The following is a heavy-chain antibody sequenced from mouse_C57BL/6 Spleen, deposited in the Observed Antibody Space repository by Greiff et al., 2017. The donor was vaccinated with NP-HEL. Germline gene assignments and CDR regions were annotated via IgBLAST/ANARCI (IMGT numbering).Heavy chain of an antibody. CDR1: GYTFTDYE. CDR3: TNGYYDAMDY. Sequence: VQVVESGAELVRPGASVTLSCKASGYTFTDYEMHWVKQTPVHGLEWIGAIDPETGGTAYNQKFKGKAILTADKSSSTAYMELRSLTSEDSAVYYCTNGYYDAMDYWGQGTSVTVSS. V-gene: IGHV1-15*01. CDR2: IDPETGGT. J-gene: IGHJ4*01. D-gene: IGHD2-2*01.